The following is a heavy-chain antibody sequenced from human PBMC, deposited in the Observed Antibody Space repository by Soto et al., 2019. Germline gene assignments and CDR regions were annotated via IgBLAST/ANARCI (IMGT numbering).Heavy chain of an antibody. Sequence: GGSLRLSCAASGFSVSNYWMNWVRQAPGKGLVWVSHIKSDGTTSYADSVEGRFTVSRDDAKSTFYLQMNGLRAEDTAVYYCAKDRGEEGLKFLEWFGGMDVWGHGTTVTVSS. J-gene: IGHJ6*02. CDR3: AKDRGEEGLKFLEWFGGMDV. CDR2: IKSDGTT. V-gene: IGHV3-74*01. CDR1: GFSVSNYW. D-gene: IGHD3-3*01.